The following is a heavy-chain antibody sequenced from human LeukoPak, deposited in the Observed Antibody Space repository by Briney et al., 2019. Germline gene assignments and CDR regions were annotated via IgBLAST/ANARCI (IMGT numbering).Heavy chain of an antibody. V-gene: IGHV4-61*02. CDR1: GGSVSSGTYY. Sequence: SDTLSLTYTVSGGSVSSGTYYCTWIRQPAGKGLEWIGRIYTSGSTNFTPSLKSRFSISLDTSQNQSSLKMSTVTAADTAVYYCAREGAARNFDYWGQGILVTVSS. D-gene: IGHD6-6*01. CDR3: AREGAARNFDY. CDR2: IYTSGST. J-gene: IGHJ4*02.